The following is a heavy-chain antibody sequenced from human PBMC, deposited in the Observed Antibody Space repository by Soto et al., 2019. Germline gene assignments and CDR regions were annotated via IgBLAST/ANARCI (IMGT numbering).Heavy chain of an antibody. J-gene: IGHJ6*02. D-gene: IGHD6-19*01. CDR1: GYTFTSYY. CDR2: INPSGGST. V-gene: IGHV1-46*01. Sequence: ASVKVSCKASGYTFTSYYMHWVRQAPGQGLEWMGIINPSGGSTSYAQKFQGRVTMTRDTSTSTVYMELSSLRSEDTAVYYCARVPGVAVARKGFYYGMDVWGQGTTVTVSS. CDR3: ARVPGVAVARKGFYYGMDV.